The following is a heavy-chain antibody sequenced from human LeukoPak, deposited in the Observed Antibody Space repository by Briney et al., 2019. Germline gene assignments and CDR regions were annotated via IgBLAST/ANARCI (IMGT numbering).Heavy chain of an antibody. J-gene: IGHJ4*02. CDR2: INHDGSEK. V-gene: IGHV3-7*01. CDR3: GRRGSLSDY. Sequence: GGSLRLSCAATGFSFSDYWISSVRQAPGKGLEWVANINHDGSEKHYVDSVKGRFTISRDNAKNSLSLQMTSLRDVDTALYYCGRRGSLSDYWGQGSLVSVSS. CDR1: GFSFSDYW. D-gene: IGHD3-10*01.